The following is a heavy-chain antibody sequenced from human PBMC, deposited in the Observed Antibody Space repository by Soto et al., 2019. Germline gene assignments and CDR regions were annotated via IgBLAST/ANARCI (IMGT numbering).Heavy chain of an antibody. V-gene: IGHV4-39*01. Sequence: SETLSLTCTVSGGSISSSSYYWGWIRQPPGKGLEWIGSIYYSGSTYYNPSLKSRVTISVDTSKNQFSLKLSSVTAADTAVYYCARLEIQLWLGSLVWGQGTTVTVSS. J-gene: IGHJ6*02. CDR2: IYYSGST. CDR3: ARLEIQLWLGSLV. CDR1: GGSISSSSYY. D-gene: IGHD5-18*01.